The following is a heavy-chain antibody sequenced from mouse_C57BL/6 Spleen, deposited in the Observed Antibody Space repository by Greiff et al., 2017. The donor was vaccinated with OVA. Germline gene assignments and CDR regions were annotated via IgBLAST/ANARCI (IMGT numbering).Heavy chain of an antibody. CDR3: AKMWYGSLMDY. D-gene: IGHD1-1*01. V-gene: IGHV2-4*01. CDR2: IWSGGST. CDR1: GFSLTSYG. Sequence: QVHVKQSGPGLVQPSQSLSITCTVSGFSLTSYGVHWVRQPPGTGLEWLGVIWSGGSTDYNAAFISRLSISKDNSKSQVFFKMNSLQADDTAIYYCAKMWYGSLMDYWGQGTSVTVSS. J-gene: IGHJ4*01.